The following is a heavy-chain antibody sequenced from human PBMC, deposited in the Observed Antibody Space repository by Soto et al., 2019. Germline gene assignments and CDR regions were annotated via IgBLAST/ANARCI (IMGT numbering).Heavy chain of an antibody. D-gene: IGHD6-6*01. CDR2: IDWDDDK. Sequence: SCPTLVNPTQTLTLTCTFSGFSLSTSGMCVSWIRQPPGKALEWLALIDWDDDKYYSTSLKTRPTISKDTSKNQVVLTMTNMDPVDTATYYCARSSIAARPGSYYFDYWGQGTLVTVSS. CDR3: ARSSIAARPGSYYFDY. CDR1: GFSLSTSGMC. V-gene: IGHV2-70*01. J-gene: IGHJ4*02.